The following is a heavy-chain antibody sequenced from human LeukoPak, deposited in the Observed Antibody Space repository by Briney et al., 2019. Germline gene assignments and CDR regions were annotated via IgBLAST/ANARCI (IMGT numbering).Heavy chain of an antibody. V-gene: IGHV1-8*02. D-gene: IGHD1-26*01. J-gene: IGHJ6*02. CDR2: MNPNNGYT. Sequence: ASVKVSCKASGGTFSSYAISWVRQAPGQGLEWMGWMNPNNGYTGYAQKFQGRVTMTRNTSISTAYMELSSLRSEDTAVYYCARVRSGYDYYYGMVVWGQGTTVTVSS. CDR1: GGTFSSYA. CDR3: ARVRSGYDYYYGMVV.